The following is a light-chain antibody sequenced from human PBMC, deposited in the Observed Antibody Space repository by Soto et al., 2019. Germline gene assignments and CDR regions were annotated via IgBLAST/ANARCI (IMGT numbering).Light chain of an antibody. CDR1: QSVPTNY. Sequence: EIVLTQSPGTLSLSPGDTATLSCRASQSVPTNYLAWYQQKPGQAPSLLIYGAPRRATGIPDRFGGSGSGTDFTLTIRLEPEDFAVYYCQQYGGSPLTFGGGTKVEI. V-gene: IGKV3-20*01. J-gene: IGKJ4*01. CDR2: GAP. CDR3: QQYGGSPLT.